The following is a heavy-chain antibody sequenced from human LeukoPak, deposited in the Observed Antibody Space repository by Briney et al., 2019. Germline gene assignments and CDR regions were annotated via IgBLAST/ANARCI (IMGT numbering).Heavy chain of an antibody. CDR2: IKQDGTEK. CDR1: GFTFSGYW. D-gene: IGHD6-6*01. CDR3: ARDVRPDY. J-gene: IGHJ4*02. Sequence: GGSLRLSCAASGFTFSGYWMSWVRQAPGEGLEWVANIKQDGTEKYYMDSVKGRFSISRDNAKNSLYLQMNALRAEDTAVYYCARDVRPDYWGQGTLVT. V-gene: IGHV3-7*04.